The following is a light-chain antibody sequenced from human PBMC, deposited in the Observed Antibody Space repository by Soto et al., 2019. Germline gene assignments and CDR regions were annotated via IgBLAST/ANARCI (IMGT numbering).Light chain of an antibody. J-gene: IGKJ4*01. CDR3: QQYNNWPPLT. Sequence: EIVITQSPATLSVSPGERATLSCRASQSVSSNLAWYQQKPGQAPRLLIDGASTRATGIPARFSGSGSGTEFTLTISSLQSEDFAVYYCQQYNNWPPLTFGGGTKVDI. V-gene: IGKV3-15*01. CDR1: QSVSSN. CDR2: GAS.